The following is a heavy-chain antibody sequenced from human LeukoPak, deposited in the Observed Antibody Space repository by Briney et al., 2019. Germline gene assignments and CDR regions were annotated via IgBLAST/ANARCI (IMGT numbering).Heavy chain of an antibody. V-gene: IGHV4-30-2*01. Sequence: PSQTLSLTCTVSGGSISSGGYYWSWIRQPPGKGLEWIGYIYHSGSTYYNPSLKSRVTISVDRSKNQFSLKLSSVTAADTAVYYCARSVEDRSGYSPGNWFDPWGQGTLVTVSS. J-gene: IGHJ5*02. CDR2: IYHSGST. CDR3: ARSVEDRSGYSPGNWFDP. CDR1: GGSISSGGYY. D-gene: IGHD3-3*01.